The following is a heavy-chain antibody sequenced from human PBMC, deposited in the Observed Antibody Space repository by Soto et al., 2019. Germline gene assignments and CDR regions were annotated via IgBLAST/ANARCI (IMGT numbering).Heavy chain of an antibody. CDR1: GFSLSTSGVG. CDR2: IYWDDDK. V-gene: IGHV2-5*02. D-gene: IGHD4-17*01. J-gene: IGHJ5*02. CDR3: AHRPEPTVTQNWFDP. Sequence: QITLKESGPTLVKPTQTLTLTCTFSGFSLSTSGVGVGWIRQPPGKALEWLALIYWDDDKRYSPSLKSRLTISKYTYKNQVILTMTNTDPVHTATYYYAHRPEPTVTQNWFDPWGQGTLVTVSS.